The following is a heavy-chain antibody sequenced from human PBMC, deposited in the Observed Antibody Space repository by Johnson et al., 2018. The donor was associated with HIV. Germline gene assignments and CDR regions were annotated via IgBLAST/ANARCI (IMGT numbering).Heavy chain of an antibody. V-gene: IGHV3-30*04. CDR3: AREFSFTPEAFDI. Sequence: QVQLLESGGGLVQPGGSLRLSCAASGFTFSSYAMHWVRQAPGKGLEWVAVISYDGSNKYYADSVKVRFTISRDNSKNTLYLQMNSLRAEETAVYYCAREFSFTPEAFDIWGQGTMVTVSS. CDR1: GFTFSSYA. D-gene: IGHD1-14*01. J-gene: IGHJ3*02. CDR2: ISYDGSNK.